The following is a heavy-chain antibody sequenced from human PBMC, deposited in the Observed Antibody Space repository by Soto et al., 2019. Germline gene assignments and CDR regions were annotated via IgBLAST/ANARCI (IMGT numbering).Heavy chain of an antibody. J-gene: IGHJ4*02. CDR3: ARYRREAVAGYTLDN. CDR2: VYNSGST. V-gene: IGHV4-59*01. D-gene: IGHD6-13*01. Sequence: ETLSLTCPVSGGSISSNYWTWIRQPPGKGLEWSGYVYNSGSTNYNPSLKSRVTISEDTSKSQFSLKVNSMTAADTAVYYCARYRREAVAGYTLDNWGQGMLVTVSS. CDR1: GGSISSNY.